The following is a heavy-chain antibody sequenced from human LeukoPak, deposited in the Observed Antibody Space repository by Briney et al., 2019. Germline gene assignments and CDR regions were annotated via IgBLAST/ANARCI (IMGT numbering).Heavy chain of an antibody. D-gene: IGHD2-2*01. CDR2: ISAYGGST. Sequence: PGGSLRLSCGDSEFSLRSYTMNWVRQAPGKGLEWVSGISAYGGSTYYADSVKGRFTISRDDSNNTLYLQMDSLGTEDTAVYYCARMPSTEIYHSYYMDVWGKGTTVTVSS. CDR3: ARMPSTEIYHSYYMDV. V-gene: IGHV3-23*01. J-gene: IGHJ6*03. CDR1: EFSLRSYT.